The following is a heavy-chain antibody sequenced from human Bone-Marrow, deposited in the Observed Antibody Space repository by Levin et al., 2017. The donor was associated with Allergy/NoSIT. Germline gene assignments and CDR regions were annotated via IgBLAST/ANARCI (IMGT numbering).Heavy chain of an antibody. V-gene: IGHV4-31*03. CDR3: ARSGRTWLKLRGFDY. Sequence: SETLSLTCTVSGGSISSGGFYWSWIRQHPGKGLEWIGYIYSSGNTYYNPTLKSRVTISVDMSKNQFSLNLTSVTAADTAVYYCARSGRTWLKLRGFDYWGQGTLVTVSS. J-gene: IGHJ4*02. CDR2: IYSSGNT. D-gene: IGHD5-24*01. CDR1: GGSISSGGFY.